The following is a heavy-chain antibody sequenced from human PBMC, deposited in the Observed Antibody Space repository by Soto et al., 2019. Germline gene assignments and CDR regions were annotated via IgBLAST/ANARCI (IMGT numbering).Heavy chain of an antibody. Sequence: PGGSLRLSCTGSGFDFGDYYMSWIRQAPGKGLEWVSYIDSGDGTTYYTDSVKGRFTISRDNAMKTVYLQMSSLRVEDTALYYCVRPYYSSSWFTFDRWGQGTLVTVSS. V-gene: IGHV3-11*01. J-gene: IGHJ4*02. CDR2: IDSGDGTT. CDR3: VRPYYSSSWFTFDR. CDR1: GFDFGDYY. D-gene: IGHD6-13*01.